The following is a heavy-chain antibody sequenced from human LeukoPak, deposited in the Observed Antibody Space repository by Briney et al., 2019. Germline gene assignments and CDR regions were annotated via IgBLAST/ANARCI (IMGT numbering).Heavy chain of an antibody. V-gene: IGHV3-53*01. J-gene: IGHJ6*02. D-gene: IGHD3-10*01. CDR3: ARGQSGTPHYYYGMDV. CDR1: GFTVSSSY. Sequence: GESLRLSCAASGFTVSSSYMSWVRQAPGKGLEWVSIICSGGNTYYADSVKGRFTVSRDNSKNTLSLQMNSLRAEDTAVYYCARGQSGTPHYYYGMDVWGQGTTVTVSS. CDR2: ICSGGNT.